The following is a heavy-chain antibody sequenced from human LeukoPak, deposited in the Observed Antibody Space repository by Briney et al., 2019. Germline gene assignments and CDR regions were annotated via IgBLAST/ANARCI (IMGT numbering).Heavy chain of an antibody. CDR1: GFTFSSYW. CDR3: ARGWGGDYGPYYYYMDV. CDR2: IKQDGSEK. Sequence: GESLRLSCAASGFTFSSYWMSWVRQAPGQGLEWVANIKQDGSEKYYVDSVKGRFTISRDNAKNSLYLQMNSLRAEDTAVYSCARGWGGDYGPYYYYMDVWGKGTTVTVSS. J-gene: IGHJ6*03. D-gene: IGHD4-17*01. V-gene: IGHV3-7*01.